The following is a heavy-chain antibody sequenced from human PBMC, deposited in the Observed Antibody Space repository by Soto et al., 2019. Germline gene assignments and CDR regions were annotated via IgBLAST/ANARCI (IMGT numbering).Heavy chain of an antibody. V-gene: IGHV1-46*01. D-gene: IGHD4-17*01. CDR1: GYRFATYY. CDR3: ARLYSDYGDYQNIDY. CDR2: INPVDSGT. Sequence: GASVKVSCKASGYRFATYYMHWLRQAPGQGLEWMGIINPVDSGTTYAQKFQGRVTMSGDTSTSTVYLELSSLKSEDTAVYYCARLYSDYGDYQNIDYWGQGTLVTVSS. J-gene: IGHJ4*02.